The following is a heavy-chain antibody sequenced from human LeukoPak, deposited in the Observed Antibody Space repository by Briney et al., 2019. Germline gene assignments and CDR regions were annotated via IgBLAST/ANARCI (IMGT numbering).Heavy chain of an antibody. CDR2: IGSSSSYI. CDR1: GFTFSIYS. V-gene: IGHV3-21*04. CDR3: ARGRRELLPVY. J-gene: IGHJ4*02. D-gene: IGHD1-26*01. Sequence: GGSLRLSCAASGFTFSIYSMNWVRQAPGKGLEWVSSIGSSSSYIYYADSLKGRFTISRDNAKNSLYLQMNSLRAEDTAVYYCARGRRELLPVYWGQGTLVTVSS.